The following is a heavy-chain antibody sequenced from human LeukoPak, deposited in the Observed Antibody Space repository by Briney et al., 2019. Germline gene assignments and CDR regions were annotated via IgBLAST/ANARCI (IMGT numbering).Heavy chain of an antibody. D-gene: IGHD3-22*01. J-gene: IGHJ4*02. CDR3: ARPGAYYYGSSGYYFDRFDY. Sequence: ASVKVSRKASGYTFTNYGISWVRQAPGQGLEWMGGIIPIFGTANYAQKFQGRVTITADESTSTAYMELSSLRSEDTAVYYCARPGAYYYGSSGYYFDRFDYWGQGTLVTVSS. V-gene: IGHV1-69*13. CDR2: IIPIFGTA. CDR1: GYTFTNYG.